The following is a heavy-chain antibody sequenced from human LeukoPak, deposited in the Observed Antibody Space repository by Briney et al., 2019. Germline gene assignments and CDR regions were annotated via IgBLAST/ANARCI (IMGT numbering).Heavy chain of an antibody. Sequence: SQTLSLTCTVSGGSISSGSYYWSWIRQPAGKGLEWIGRIYTSGSTNYNPSLKSRVTISVDTSKNQFSLKLSSVTAADTAVYYCARDQGSSFPYYYYYMDVWGKGTTVTVSS. CDR3: ARDQGSSFPYYYYYMDV. D-gene: IGHD6-6*01. CDR2: IYTSGST. V-gene: IGHV4-61*02. CDR1: GGSISSGSYY. J-gene: IGHJ6*03.